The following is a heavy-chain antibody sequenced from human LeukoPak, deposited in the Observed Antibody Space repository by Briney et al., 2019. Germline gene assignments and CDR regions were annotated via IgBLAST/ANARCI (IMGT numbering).Heavy chain of an antibody. Sequence: PGGSLRLSCAASGFTFSSYAMNWVRQAPGKGLEWVSISGSGGDTYYADSVKGRFTISRDNCKNTLYLQMNSLRAEDTAVYYRAKARRATYGTYYFDYWGQGTLVTVSS. V-gene: IGHV3-23*01. CDR3: AKARRATYGTYYFDY. D-gene: IGHD1-1*01. J-gene: IGHJ4*02. CDR2: SGSGGDT. CDR1: GFTFSSYA.